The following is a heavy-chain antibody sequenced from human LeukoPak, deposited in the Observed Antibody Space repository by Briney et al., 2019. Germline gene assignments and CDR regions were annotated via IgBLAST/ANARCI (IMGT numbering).Heavy chain of an antibody. V-gene: IGHV4-34*01. CDR1: GGSFSGYY. D-gene: IGHD2-15*01. Sequence: LETLSLTCAVYGGSFSGYYWSWIRQPPGKGLEWIGEINHSGSTNYNPSLKSRVTISVDTSKNQFSLKLSSVTAADTAVYYCARGYCSGGSCYYFDYWGQGTLVTVSS. CDR2: INHSGST. CDR3: ARGYCSGGSCYYFDY. J-gene: IGHJ4*02.